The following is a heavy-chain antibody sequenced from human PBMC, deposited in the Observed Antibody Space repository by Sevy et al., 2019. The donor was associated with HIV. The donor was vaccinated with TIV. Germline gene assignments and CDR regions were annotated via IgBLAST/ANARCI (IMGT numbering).Heavy chain of an antibody. CDR3: ARVGSSGWYVGDKFDY. V-gene: IGHV4-4*02. CDR2: IYHSGST. Sequence: SETLSLTCAVSGGSISSSNWWSWVRQPPGKGLEWIGEIYHSGSTNYKPSLKSRGSISVDKSKNQFSLKLSSVNAADTAVYYCARVGSSGWYVGDKFDYWGQGTLVTVSS. CDR1: GGSISSSNW. J-gene: IGHJ4*02. D-gene: IGHD6-19*01.